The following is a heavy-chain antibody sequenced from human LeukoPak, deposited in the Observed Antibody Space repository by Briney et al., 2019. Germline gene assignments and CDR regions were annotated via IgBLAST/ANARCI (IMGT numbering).Heavy chain of an antibody. D-gene: IGHD3-22*01. J-gene: IGHJ3*02. Sequence: PGGSLRLSCAASGFTVSSNYMSWVRQAPGKGLEWVAVISYDGSNKYYADSVKGRFTISRDNSKNTLYLQMNSLRAEDTAVYYCARVFLYYYDSSGYRDAFDIWGQGTMVTVSS. CDR1: GFTVSSNY. V-gene: IGHV3-30-3*01. CDR3: ARVFLYYYDSSGYRDAFDI. CDR2: ISYDGSNK.